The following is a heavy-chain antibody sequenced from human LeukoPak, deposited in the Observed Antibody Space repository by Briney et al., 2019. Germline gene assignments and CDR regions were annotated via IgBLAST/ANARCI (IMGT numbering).Heavy chain of an antibody. D-gene: IGHD3-3*01. V-gene: IGHV1-8*01. CDR2: MNPNSGNT. CDR3: ARGKKTYYDFWSGYYERAFDI. Sequence: ASVKVSCKASGYTFTSYDINWVRQATGQGLEWMGWMNPNSGNTGYAQKFQGRVTMTRNTSISTAYMELSSLRSEDTAVYYCARGKKTYYDFWSGYYERAFDIWGQGTMVTVSS. J-gene: IGHJ3*02. CDR1: GYTFTSYD.